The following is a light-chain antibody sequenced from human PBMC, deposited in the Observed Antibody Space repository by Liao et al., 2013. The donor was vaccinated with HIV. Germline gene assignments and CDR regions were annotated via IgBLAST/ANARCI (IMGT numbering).Light chain of an antibody. V-gene: IGLV3-21*01. CDR2: YDS. J-gene: IGLJ2*01. CDR3: QVWDSSSDHMV. CDR1: YIGNKG. Sequence: SYVLTQPPSVSVAPEKTATLTCGGNYIGNKGVYWYQQKPGQAPVMVISYDSDRPSGIPERFSGSNSGNTATLTISRVEAGDEAYYYCQVWDSSSDHMVFGGGTKLTVL.